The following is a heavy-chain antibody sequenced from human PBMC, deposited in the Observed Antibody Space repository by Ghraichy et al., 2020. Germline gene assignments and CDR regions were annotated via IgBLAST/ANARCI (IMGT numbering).Heavy chain of an antibody. J-gene: IGHJ5*02. CDR1: GGSINNF. V-gene: IGHV4-39*01. D-gene: IGHD2-2*01. Sequence: SQTLSLTCNVSGGSINNFWAWIRQPPGEGLEWIGSFSYNGRTYYNPSLGSRVSISGDTSKNHVSLRLTSVTAADTAVYYCARQPQSTSRYDQWGRGTLVSVSS. CDR3: ARQPQSTSRYDQ. CDR2: FSYNGRT.